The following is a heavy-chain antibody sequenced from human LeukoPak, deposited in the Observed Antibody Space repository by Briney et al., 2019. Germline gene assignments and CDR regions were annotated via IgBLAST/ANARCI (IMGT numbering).Heavy chain of an antibody. CDR1: GVTFSSDS. Sequence: GGGLRLSCAASGVTFSSDSGNGGREAPGRGGEWGSYICSRREVRYYADSVWGGVTISRDNSRSSLCLQMKSLRAEDPALYYCARRGYPDCGFDYWGPGTLVTVSS. D-gene: IGHD2-21*01. J-gene: IGHJ4*02. V-gene: IGHV3-48*04. CDR2: ICSRREVR. CDR3: ARRGYPDCGFDY.